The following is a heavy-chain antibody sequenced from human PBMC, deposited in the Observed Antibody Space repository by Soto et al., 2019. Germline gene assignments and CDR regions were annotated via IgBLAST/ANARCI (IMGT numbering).Heavy chain of an antibody. CDR2: IYSGGST. CDR1: GFTVSSDY. Sequence: GSLRLSCAASGFTVSSDYMSWVRQAPGKGLEWVSVIYSGGSTYYADSVKGRFTISRDNSKSTLYLQMNSLRAEDTAIYYCAKESSPTGWYNYWGQGTLVTVSS. CDR3: AKESSPTGWYNY. V-gene: IGHV3-66*01. D-gene: IGHD6-19*01. J-gene: IGHJ4*02.